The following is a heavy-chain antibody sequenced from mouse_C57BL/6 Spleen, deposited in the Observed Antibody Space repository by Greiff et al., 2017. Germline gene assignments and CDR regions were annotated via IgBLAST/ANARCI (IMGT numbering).Heavy chain of an antibody. D-gene: IGHD1-1*01. CDR1: GYSITSGYY. CDR2: ISYDGSN. CDR3: ASQIYYYGSSYFDY. V-gene: IGHV3-6*01. Sequence: EVQLQQSGPGLVKPSQSLSLTCSVTGYSITSGYYWNWIRQFPGNKLEWMGYISYDGSNNYNPSLKNRISITRDTSKNQFFLKLNSVTTEDTATYYCASQIYYYGSSYFDYWGQGTTLTVSS. J-gene: IGHJ2*01.